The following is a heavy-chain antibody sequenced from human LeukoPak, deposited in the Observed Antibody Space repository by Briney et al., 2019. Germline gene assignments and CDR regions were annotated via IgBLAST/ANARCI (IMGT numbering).Heavy chain of an antibody. V-gene: IGHV3-48*01. Sequence: GGSLRLSCAASGFTFSSYSMNWIRQAPGKGLEWVSYMDSSGSSVHYADSVKGRFTISRDNAKNSLYLQMNSLRAEDTAVYYCARVVPPTDYGSGSYFWDPYYFDYWGQGTLVTVSS. J-gene: IGHJ4*02. CDR1: GFTFSSYS. CDR2: MDSSGSSV. D-gene: IGHD3-10*01. CDR3: ARVVPPTDYGSGSYFWDPYYFDY.